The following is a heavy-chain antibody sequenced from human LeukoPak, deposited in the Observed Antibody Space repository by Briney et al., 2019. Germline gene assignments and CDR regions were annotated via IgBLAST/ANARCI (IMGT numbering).Heavy chain of an antibody. Sequence: SETLSLTCTVSGGSISTYYWSWIRQPPGKGLEWIGYISFTGTTNYNPSLKSRVTISVDTSKNQFSLNLSSVTAADTAVYYCARDEGYYALPGAFDTWGRGTMVTVSS. CDR3: ARDEGYYALPGAFDT. J-gene: IGHJ3*02. V-gene: IGHV4-59*01. CDR1: GGSISTYY. D-gene: IGHD3-3*01. CDR2: ISFTGTT.